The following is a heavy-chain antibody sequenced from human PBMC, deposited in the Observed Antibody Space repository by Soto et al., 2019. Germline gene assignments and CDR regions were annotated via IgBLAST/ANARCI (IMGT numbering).Heavy chain of an antibody. Sequence: GGSVRLSCAASGFTFSSYEMNWVRQAPGKGLEWVSYISSSGSTIYYADSVKGRFTISRDNAKNSLYLQMNSLRAEDTAVYYCAKTYYYGSGSYYLPSYYYYGMDVWGQGTTVTVSS. CDR1: GFTFSSYE. V-gene: IGHV3-48*03. J-gene: IGHJ6*02. CDR2: ISSSGSTI. D-gene: IGHD3-10*01. CDR3: AKTYYYGSGSYYLPSYYYYGMDV.